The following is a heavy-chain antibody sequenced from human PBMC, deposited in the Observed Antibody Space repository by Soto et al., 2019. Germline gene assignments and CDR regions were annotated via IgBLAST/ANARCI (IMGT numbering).Heavy chain of an antibody. J-gene: IGHJ1*01. D-gene: IGHD3-22*01. CDR2: IKQDGSEK. CDR3: ARDTNYYDSSGREYFQH. V-gene: IGHV3-7*01. Sequence: PGGSLRLSCAASGFTFSSYWMSWVRQAPGKGLEWVANIKQDGSEKYYVDSVEGRFTISRDNAKNSLYLQMNSLRAEDTAVYYCARDTNYYDSSGREYFQHWGQGTLVTVSS. CDR1: GFTFSSYW.